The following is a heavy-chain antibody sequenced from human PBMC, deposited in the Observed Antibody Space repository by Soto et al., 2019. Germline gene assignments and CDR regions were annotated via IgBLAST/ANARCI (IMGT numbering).Heavy chain of an antibody. CDR1: GFSLSTSGVG. J-gene: IGHJ4*02. Sequence: GSGPTLVNPTQTLTLTCTFSGFSLSTSGVGVGWIRQPPGKALEWLALIYWNDDKRYSPSLKSRLTITKDTSKNQVILTMTNMDPVDTATYYCAHLLWCGELLPSGFDYWGQGTLVTVSS. CDR2: IYWNDDK. CDR3: AHLLWCGELLPSGFDY. D-gene: IGHD3-10*01. V-gene: IGHV2-5*01.